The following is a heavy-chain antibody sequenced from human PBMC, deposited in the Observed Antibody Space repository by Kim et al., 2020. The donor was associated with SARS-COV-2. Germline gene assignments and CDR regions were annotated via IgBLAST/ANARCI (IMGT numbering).Heavy chain of an antibody. Sequence: GGSLRLSCAASGFTFSSYAMHWVRQAPGKGLEWVAVISYDGSNKYYADSVKGRFTISRDNSKNTLYLQMNSLRAEDTAVYYCARDLGAARGSYYYYMDV. J-gene: IGHJ6*03. CDR3: ARDLGAARGSYYYYMDV. CDR1: GFTFSSYA. V-gene: IGHV3-30-3*01. CDR2: ISYDGSNK. D-gene: IGHD6-6*01.